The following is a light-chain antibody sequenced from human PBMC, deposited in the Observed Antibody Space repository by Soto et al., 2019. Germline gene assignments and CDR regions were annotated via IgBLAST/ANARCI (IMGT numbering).Light chain of an antibody. V-gene: IGLV2-14*01. Sequence: QSALTQPASVSGPPGQSITISCTGTSSDVGGYNYVSWYQQHPGKAPKLMIYEVSNRPSGVSNRFSGSKSGNTASLTISGLQAEDEADYYCSSYTSSSTLYVFGTGTKV. CDR1: SSDVGGYNY. CDR2: EVS. CDR3: SSYTSSSTLYV. J-gene: IGLJ1*01.